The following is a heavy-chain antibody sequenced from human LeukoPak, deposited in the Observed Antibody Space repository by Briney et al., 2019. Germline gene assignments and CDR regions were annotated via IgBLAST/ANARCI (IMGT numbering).Heavy chain of an antibody. Sequence: ASVKVSCKASGYTFTGYYMHWVRQAPGQGLEWMGWINPNSGGTNYAQKFQGRVTMTRDTSISTAYMELIRLGSDDTAVYYCARESYYYDSSSYESATALDGWFDPWGQGTLVTVSS. J-gene: IGHJ5*02. V-gene: IGHV1-2*02. CDR1: GYTFTGYY. CDR3: ARESYYYDSSSYESATALDGWFDP. D-gene: IGHD3-22*01. CDR2: INPNSGGT.